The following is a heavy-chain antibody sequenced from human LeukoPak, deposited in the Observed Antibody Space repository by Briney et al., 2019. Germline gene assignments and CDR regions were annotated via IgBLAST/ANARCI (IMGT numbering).Heavy chain of an antibody. CDR1: GGTFSSYA. D-gene: IGHD4-23*01. CDR2: IIPIFGTA. Sequence: ASVKVSCKASGGTFSSYAISWVRQAPGQGLEWMGGIIPIFGTANYAQKFQGRVTITADESTSTAYMELSSLRSEDTAVYYCARELRYGGNPGTGDYGMDVWGQGTTVTVSS. V-gene: IGHV1-69*13. J-gene: IGHJ6*02. CDR3: ARELRYGGNPGTGDYGMDV.